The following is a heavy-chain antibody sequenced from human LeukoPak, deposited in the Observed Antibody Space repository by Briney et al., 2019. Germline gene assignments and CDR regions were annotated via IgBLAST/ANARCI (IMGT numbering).Heavy chain of an antibody. Sequence: SETLSLTCAVYGGSFSGYYGSWIRQPPGKGLEWIGEINHSGSTNYNPSLKSRVTISVDTSKNHFSLRLSSVTAADTAVYYCARHLYSNIDNWGQGTLVAVSS. J-gene: IGHJ4*02. CDR2: INHSGST. V-gene: IGHV4-34*01. D-gene: IGHD2/OR15-2a*01. CDR1: GGSFSGYY. CDR3: ARHLYSNIDN.